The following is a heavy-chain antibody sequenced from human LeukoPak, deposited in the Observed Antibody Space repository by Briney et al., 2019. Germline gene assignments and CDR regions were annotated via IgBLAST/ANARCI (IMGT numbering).Heavy chain of an antibody. CDR3: ATGAAIFGVGPFDY. Sequence: ASVKVSCKASGYTFTSYYMHWVRQAPGQGLEWMGIINPSGGSTSYAQKFQGRVTMTEDTSTDTAYMELSSLRSEDTAVYYCATGAAIFGVGPFDYWGQGTLVTVSS. V-gene: IGHV1-46*01. CDR1: GYTFTSYY. CDR2: INPSGGST. D-gene: IGHD3-3*01. J-gene: IGHJ4*02.